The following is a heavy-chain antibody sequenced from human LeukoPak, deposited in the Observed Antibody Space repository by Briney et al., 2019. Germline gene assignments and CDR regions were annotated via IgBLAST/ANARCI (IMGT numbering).Heavy chain of an antibody. CDR1: GYTFTGYY. CDR2: INPNSGGT. Sequence: ASVKVSCKASGYTFTGYYMHWVRQAPGQGLEWMGWINPNSGGTNYAQKFQGRVTMTRDTSISTAYMELSRLRPDDTAVYYCARDSLLWFGELIWGQGTLVTVSS. V-gene: IGHV1-2*02. CDR3: ARDSLLWFGELI. J-gene: IGHJ4*02. D-gene: IGHD3-10*01.